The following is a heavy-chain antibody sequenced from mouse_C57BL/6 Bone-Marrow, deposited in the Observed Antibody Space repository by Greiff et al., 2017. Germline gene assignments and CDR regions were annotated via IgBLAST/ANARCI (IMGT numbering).Heavy chain of an antibody. J-gene: IGHJ2*01. CDR1: GFNIKDDY. D-gene: IGHD2-3*01. CDR2: IDPEIGDT. CDR3: SSFDGNYFDF. Sequence: VQLQQSGAELVRPGASVTLSCTASGFNIKDDYIHWVKQRPEQGLEWIGWIDPEIGDTEYASKFQGKATITSDTSSNTAYLQLSSLTSEDTAVYYCSSFDGNYFDFWGQGTPLTVAP. V-gene: IGHV14-4*01.